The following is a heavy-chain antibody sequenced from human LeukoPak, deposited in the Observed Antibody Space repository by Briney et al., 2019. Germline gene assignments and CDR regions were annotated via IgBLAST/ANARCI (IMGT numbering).Heavy chain of an antibody. CDR3: AREVSGFGERANWFDP. CDR1: GGSISSSSYY. D-gene: IGHD3-10*01. J-gene: IGHJ5*02. CDR2: IYYSGGT. V-gene: IGHV4-39*07. Sequence: SETLSLTCTVSGGSISSSSYYWGWIRQPPGKGLEWIGSIYYSGGTNYNPSLKSRVTISVATSKNQFSLKLSSVTAADTAVYYCAREVSGFGERANWFDPWGQGTLVTVSS.